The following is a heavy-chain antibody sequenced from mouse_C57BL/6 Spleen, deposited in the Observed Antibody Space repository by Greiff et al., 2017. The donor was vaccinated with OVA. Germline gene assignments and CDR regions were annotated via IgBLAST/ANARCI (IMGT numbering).Heavy chain of an antibody. Sequence: EVNLEEPGGGLVKPGGSLKLSCAASGFTFSDYGMHWVRQAPEKGLEWVAYISSGSSTIYYADTVKGRFTISRDNAKNTLFMQMNSLRSEDTAMYYCARRGYYGSSMYYAMDYWGQGTSVTVSS. CDR1: GFTFSDYG. CDR3: ARRGYYGSSMYYAMDY. D-gene: IGHD1-1*01. J-gene: IGHJ4*01. CDR2: ISSGSSTI. V-gene: IGHV5-17*01.